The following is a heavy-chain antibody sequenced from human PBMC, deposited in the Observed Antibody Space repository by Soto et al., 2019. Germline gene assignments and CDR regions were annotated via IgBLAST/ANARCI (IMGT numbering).Heavy chain of an antibody. Sequence: QLHLQESGPGLVKPSDTLSLTCAVPGYSIGTYNWWAWIRQPPGKGLEWIGYIYYTGTVYYNLSLKNRVSMSVDTARDQFSLRLSSVTAADTAVYYCARTSRLKTGQLDYWVPGALVTVSS. CDR2: IYYTGTV. CDR1: GYSIGTYNW. V-gene: IGHV4-28*05. CDR3: ARTSRLKTGQLDY. D-gene: IGHD3-9*01. J-gene: IGHJ4*02.